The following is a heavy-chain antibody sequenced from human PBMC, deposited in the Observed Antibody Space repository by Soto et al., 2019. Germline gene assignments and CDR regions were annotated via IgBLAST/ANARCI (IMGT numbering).Heavy chain of an antibody. CDR3: ARMYYDFWSGYPSFMDV. V-gene: IGHV4-39*01. J-gene: IGHJ6*02. D-gene: IGHD3-3*01. CDR1: GGSISSSSYY. CDR2: IYYSGST. Sequence: SETLSLTCTVSGGSISSSSYYWGWIRQPPGKGLEWIGSIYYSGSTYYNPSLKSRVTISVDTSKNQISLKLSSVTAADTAVYYCARMYYDFWSGYPSFMDVWGQGTTVTVSS.